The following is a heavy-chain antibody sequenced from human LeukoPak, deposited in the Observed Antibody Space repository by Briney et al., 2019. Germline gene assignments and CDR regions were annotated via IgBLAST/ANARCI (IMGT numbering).Heavy chain of an antibody. D-gene: IGHD2-15*01. V-gene: IGHV1-18*01. CDR1: GYTFTSYG. J-gene: IGHJ4*02. CDR3: AITLVVVAATSTPHYFDY. CDR2: ISAYNGNT. Sequence: GASVKVSCKASGYTFTSYGISWVRQAPGQGLEWMGWISAYNGNTNYAQKLQGRVTMTTDTSTSTAYMGLRSLRSDDTAVYYCAITLVVVAATSTPHYFDYWGQGTLVTVSS.